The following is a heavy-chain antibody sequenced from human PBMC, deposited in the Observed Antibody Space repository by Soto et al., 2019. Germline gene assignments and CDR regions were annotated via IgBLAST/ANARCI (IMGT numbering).Heavy chain of an antibody. D-gene: IGHD6-19*01. CDR1: GFTFSTSS. CDR3: ARDSSGWSRDS. J-gene: IGHJ4*02. CDR2: ISSDSYI. V-gene: IGHV3-21*01. Sequence: EVQLVESGGGLVKPGGSLRLSCAASGFTFSTSSLSWVRQAPGKGLEWVSTISSDSYIYYADSVQGRFTISRDNTKNSLYLQRNSLRTEDTAVYYCARDSSGWSRDSWGQGPRVPVSS.